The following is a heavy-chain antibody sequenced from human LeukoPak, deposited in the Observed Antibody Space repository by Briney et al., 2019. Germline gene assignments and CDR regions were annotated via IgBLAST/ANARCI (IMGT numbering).Heavy chain of an antibody. CDR1: GGSVSNYC. Sequence: SETLSLTCTVSGGSVSNYCWSWIRQPPGKGLEWIGDIYYSGSTNYNPSLKSRVTISVDTSKNQFSLKLSSVTAADTAVYYCASDSSSWYTFDYWGQGTLVTVSS. D-gene: IGHD6-13*01. J-gene: IGHJ4*02. CDR2: IYYSGST. V-gene: IGHV4-59*02. CDR3: ASDSSSWYTFDY.